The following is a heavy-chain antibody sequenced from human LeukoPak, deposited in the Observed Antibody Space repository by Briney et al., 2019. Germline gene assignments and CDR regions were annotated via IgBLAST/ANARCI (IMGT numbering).Heavy chain of an antibody. CDR1: GGSISTYY. D-gene: IGHD3-16*01. V-gene: IGHV4-59*08. CDR3: ARRIMITFGGVALDY. Sequence: SETLSLTCTFSGGSISTYYWSWIRQPPGKGLEWIGYIYYSGSTYYNPSLKSRVTISVDTSKNQFSLKLSSVTAADTAVYYCARRIMITFGGVALDYWGQGTLVTVSS. CDR2: IYYSGST. J-gene: IGHJ4*02.